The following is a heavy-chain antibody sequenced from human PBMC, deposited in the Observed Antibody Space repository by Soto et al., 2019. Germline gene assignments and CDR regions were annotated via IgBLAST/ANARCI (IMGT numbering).Heavy chain of an antibody. CDR1: GGSISSGGYY. D-gene: IGHD6-13*01. V-gene: IGHV4-31*03. CDR3: AATREAAAGRTDY. Sequence: QVQLQESGPGLVKPSQTLSLTCTVSGGSISSGGYYWSWIRQHPGKGLEWIGYIYYSGSTYYNPYLSTRVTPSVDTSKTQFSLKLSSVTAADPAVYYCAATREAAAGRTDYWGQGTLVTVSS. J-gene: IGHJ4*02. CDR2: IYYSGST.